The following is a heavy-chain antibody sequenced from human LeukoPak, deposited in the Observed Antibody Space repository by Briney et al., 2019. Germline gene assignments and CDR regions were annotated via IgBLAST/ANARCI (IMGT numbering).Heavy chain of an antibody. CDR2: INSDGSST. CDR3: ARATHITGTTY. D-gene: IGHD1-7*01. J-gene: IGHJ4*02. CDR1: GFIFSSYW. Sequence: GGSLRLSCAASGFIFSSYWMHWVRQAPGKGLVWVSRINSDGSSTSYADSVKGRFTISRDNAKNTLYLQMNSLRAEDTAVYYCARATHITGTTYWGQGTLVTVSS. V-gene: IGHV3-74*01.